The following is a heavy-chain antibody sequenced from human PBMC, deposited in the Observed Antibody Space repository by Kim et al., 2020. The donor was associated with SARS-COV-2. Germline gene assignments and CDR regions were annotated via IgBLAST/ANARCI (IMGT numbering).Heavy chain of an antibody. V-gene: IGHV3-33*05. J-gene: IGHJ4*03. CDR1: GFTFSSYG. CDR3: ARDLSSYGSGSRGFDY. CDR2: ISYDGSNR. Sequence: GGSLRLSCAASGFTFSSYGMHWVRQAPGKGLEWVAVISYDGSNRYYADSVKGRFTISRDNSKNTLYLQMNSLRAEDTAVYYCARDLSSYGSGSRGFDYWGHGTMVTVSS. D-gene: IGHD3-10*01.